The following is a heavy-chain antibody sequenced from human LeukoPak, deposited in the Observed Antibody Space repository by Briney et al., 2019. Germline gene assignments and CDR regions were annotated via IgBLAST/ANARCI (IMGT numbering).Heavy chain of an antibody. D-gene: IGHD3-10*01. CDR2: ISSSSTSI. CDR3: ASNEGSMVRGVTSFDY. V-gene: IGHV3-48*01. CDR1: GFTFSGYT. J-gene: IGHJ4*02. Sequence: PGGSLRLSCAASGFTFSGYTMNWVRQAPGKGLECVSYISSSSTSIYYADSVKGRFTISRDNSKNTLYLQMNSLRAEDTAVYYCASNEGSMVRGVTSFDYWGQGTLVTVSS.